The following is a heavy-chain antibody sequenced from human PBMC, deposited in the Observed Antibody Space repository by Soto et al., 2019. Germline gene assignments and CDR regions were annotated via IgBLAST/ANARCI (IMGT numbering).Heavy chain of an antibody. V-gene: IGHV1-8*01. CDR2: MNPNSGNT. Sequence: ASVKVSCKASGYTFTSYDINWVRQATGQGLEWMGWMNPNSGNTGYAQKFQGRVTMTRNTSISTAYMELSSLRSEDTAVYYCARAYYDSSGYYYWDYYYGMDVWGQGTTVTVSS. CDR3: ARAYYDSSGYYYWDYYYGMDV. D-gene: IGHD3-22*01. CDR1: GYTFTSYD. J-gene: IGHJ6*02.